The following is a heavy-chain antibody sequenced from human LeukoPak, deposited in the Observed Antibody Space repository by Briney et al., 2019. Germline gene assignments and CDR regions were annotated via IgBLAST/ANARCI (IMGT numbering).Heavy chain of an antibody. D-gene: IGHD2-2*01. Sequence: PGGSLRLSCAASGFTFDDYAMHWVRQAPGKGLEWVSGISWNSGSIGYADSVKGRFTISRDNAKNSLYLQMNSLRVEDMALYYCARGVAPVALDAFDLWGQGTMVTVSS. V-gene: IGHV3-9*03. CDR3: ARGVAPVALDAFDL. CDR1: GFTFDDYA. CDR2: ISWNSGSI. J-gene: IGHJ3*01.